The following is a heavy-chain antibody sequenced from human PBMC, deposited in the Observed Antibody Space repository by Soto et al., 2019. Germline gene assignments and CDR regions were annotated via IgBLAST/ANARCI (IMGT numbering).Heavy chain of an antibody. J-gene: IGHJ6*03. Sequence: LRLSCAASGFTFSHYGMHWVRQAPGRGLEWVAVIWYDGSNKYYADSVKGRFTISRDNSKNTLFLQMNILRVDDTAVYYCARGLMLLGVFYYYYMDVWGKGTTVTVSS. CDR1: GFTFSHYG. CDR3: ARGLMLLGVFYYYYMDV. V-gene: IGHV3-33*01. CDR2: IWYDGSNK. D-gene: IGHD3-10*01.